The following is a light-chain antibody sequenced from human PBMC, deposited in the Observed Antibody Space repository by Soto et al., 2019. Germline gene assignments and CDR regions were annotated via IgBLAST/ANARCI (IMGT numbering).Light chain of an antibody. CDR2: GNS. CDR3: QSYDSSLVQV. J-gene: IGLJ2*01. V-gene: IGLV1-40*01. CDR1: SSNIGAGYD. Sequence: QLVLTQPPSVSGAPGQRVTISCTGSSSNIGAGYDVHWYQQLPGTAPKLLIYGNSNRPSGVPDRFSGSKSGTSASLAITGLQAEDEADYYCQSYDSSLVQVFGGGTKLTVL.